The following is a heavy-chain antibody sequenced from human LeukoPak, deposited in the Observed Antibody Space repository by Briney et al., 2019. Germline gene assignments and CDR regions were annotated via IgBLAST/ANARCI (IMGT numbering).Heavy chain of an antibody. CDR3: ARDWYNNSDAFDI. D-gene: IGHD4-11*01. V-gene: IGHV3-30*02. J-gene: IGHJ3*02. CDR1: GFTFRNSD. Sequence: GGSLRLSCAASGFTFRNSDMHWVRQAPGKGPERVAFIQADGGNKYYADSVKGRFTISRDNSKNSLYLQIHSLRAEDTAVYYCARDWYNNSDAFDIWGQGTMVTVSS. CDR2: IQADGGNK.